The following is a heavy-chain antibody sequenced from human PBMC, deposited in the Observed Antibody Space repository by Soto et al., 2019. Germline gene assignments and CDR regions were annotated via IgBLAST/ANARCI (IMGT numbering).Heavy chain of an antibody. CDR3: AREGRKTRSVDY. J-gene: IGHJ4*02. CDR2: INPSGGST. CDR1: GYTFTSYY. Sequence: QVQLVQSGAEVKKPGASVKVSCKASGYTFTSYYMHWVRQAPGQGLEWMGIINPSGGSTSYAQKFQGRGTMTRDTSTSTVYMELSSLRSADTAVYYCAREGRKTRSVDYWGQGTLVTVSS. V-gene: IGHV1-46*01.